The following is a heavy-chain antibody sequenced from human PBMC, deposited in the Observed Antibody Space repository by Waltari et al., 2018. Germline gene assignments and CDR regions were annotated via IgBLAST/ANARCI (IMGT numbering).Heavy chain of an antibody. CDR1: GGSISSSSYY. V-gene: IGHV4-39*07. D-gene: IGHD3-3*01. J-gene: IGHJ6*02. CDR2: IYYSGST. CDR3: ARDPALYYDFWSGYYDNYYYGMDV. Sequence: QLQLQESGPGLVKPSETLSLTCTVSGGSISSSSYYWGWIRQPPGKGLEWSGSIYYSGSTYYNPSLKSRVTISVDTSKNQFSLKLSSVTAADTAVYYCARDPALYYDFWSGYYDNYYYGMDVWGQGTTVTVSS.